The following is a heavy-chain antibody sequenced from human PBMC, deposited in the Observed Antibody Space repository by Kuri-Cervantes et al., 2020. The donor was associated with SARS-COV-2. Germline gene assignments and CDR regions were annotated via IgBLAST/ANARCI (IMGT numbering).Heavy chain of an antibody. D-gene: IGHD1-1*01. Sequence: SVKVSCKASGGTFSSYAISWVRQAPGQGLEWMGGIIPIFGTANHAQKFQGRVTITADESTSTAYMELSSLRSEDTAVYYCARFPNRLTAGTSIYFDYWGQGTLVTDSS. J-gene: IGHJ4*02. V-gene: IGHV1-69*13. CDR3: ARFPNRLTAGTSIYFDY. CDR2: IIPIFGTA. CDR1: GGTFSSYA.